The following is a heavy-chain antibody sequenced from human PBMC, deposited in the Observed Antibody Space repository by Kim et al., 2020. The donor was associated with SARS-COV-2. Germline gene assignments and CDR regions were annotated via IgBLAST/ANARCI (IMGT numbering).Heavy chain of an antibody. CDR1: GGSLSSYY. D-gene: IGHD3-22*01. V-gene: IGHV4-34*01. J-gene: IGHJ3*02. CDR2: INHSGST. CDR3: ASLYDSSGFDAFDI. Sequence: SETLSLTCGVYGGSLSSYYWMWIRQPPGKGLECIGEINHSGSTNYNPSLKSRVTISVDTSNDQFSLKLNSVTAADTAVYYCASLYDSSGFDAFDIWGQGTMVTVSS.